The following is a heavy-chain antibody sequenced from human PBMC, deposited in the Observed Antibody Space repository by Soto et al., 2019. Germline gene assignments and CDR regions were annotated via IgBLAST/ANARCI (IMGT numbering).Heavy chain of an antibody. CDR1: GYTLTSYG. CDR3: ARDPAYIAARMFGWFDP. D-gene: IGHD6-6*01. CDR2: ISAYNGNT. V-gene: IGHV1-18*01. Sequence: ASVKVSCKASGYTLTSYGISWVRQAPGQGLEGMGWISAYNGNTNYAQKPQGRVTMTTDTSTSTAYMELRSLRSDDTAVYYCARDPAYIAARMFGWFDPWGQGTLVTVSS. J-gene: IGHJ5*02.